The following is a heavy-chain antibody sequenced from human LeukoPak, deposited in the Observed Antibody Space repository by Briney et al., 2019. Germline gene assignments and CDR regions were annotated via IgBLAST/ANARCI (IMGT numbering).Heavy chain of an antibody. Sequence: PGGSLRLSCAASGFTFSDYYMSWIRQAPGKGLEWVSYISSSGSTIYYADSAKGRFTISRDNAKNSLYLKMNSLRAEDTAVYYCAKDQDLTMVRGIPAPHYFDYWGQGSLVTVSS. J-gene: IGHJ4*02. V-gene: IGHV3-11*01. CDR2: ISSSGSTI. CDR1: GFTFSDYY. CDR3: AKDQDLTMVRGIPAPHYFDY. D-gene: IGHD3-10*01.